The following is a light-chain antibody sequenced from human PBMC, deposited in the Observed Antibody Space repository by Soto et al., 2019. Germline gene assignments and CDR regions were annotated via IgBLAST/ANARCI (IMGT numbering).Light chain of an antibody. V-gene: IGLV2-14*01. Sequence: QSALTQPASVSGSPGQSITISCTGTSSDIGGYNYVSWYQHHPGKAPKLMIYEVTNRPSGVSDRFSGSKSGSTASLTISGLQAEDEADYYCTSYTNSDTWVFGGGTKVTVL. CDR3: TSYTNSDTWV. CDR2: EVT. J-gene: IGLJ3*02. CDR1: SSDIGGYNY.